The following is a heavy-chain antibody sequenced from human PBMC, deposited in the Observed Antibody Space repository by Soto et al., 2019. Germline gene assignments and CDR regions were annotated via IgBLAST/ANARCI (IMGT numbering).Heavy chain of an antibody. CDR2: IYYSGST. Sequence: SETLSLTCTVSGGSISSSSYYWGWIRQPPGKGLEWIGSIYYSGSTYYNPSLKSRVTISVDTSKNQFSLKLSSVTAADTAVYYCARLYGFSGFDYWGQGTLVTVSS. D-gene: IGHD6-25*01. CDR1: GGSISSSSYY. CDR3: ARLYGFSGFDY. J-gene: IGHJ4*02. V-gene: IGHV4-39*01.